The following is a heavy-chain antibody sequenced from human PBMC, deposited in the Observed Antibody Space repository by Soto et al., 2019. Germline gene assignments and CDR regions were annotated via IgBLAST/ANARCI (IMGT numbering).Heavy chain of an antibody. Sequence: QVQLVQSGAEVKKPGASVKVSCKASGYTFTSYDINWVRQATGQGLEWMGWMNPNSGNTGYAQKLQGRVTMTRNTSLSTVYMELSSLRSEDTAVYYCARERTGTTSMDVWGQGTTVTVSS. CDR3: ARERTGTTSMDV. J-gene: IGHJ6*02. CDR1: GYTFTSYD. CDR2: MNPNSGNT. V-gene: IGHV1-8*01. D-gene: IGHD1-1*01.